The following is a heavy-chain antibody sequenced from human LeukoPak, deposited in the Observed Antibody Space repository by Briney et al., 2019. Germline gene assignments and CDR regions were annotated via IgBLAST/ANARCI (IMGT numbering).Heavy chain of an antibody. J-gene: IGHJ4*02. V-gene: IGHV4-59*08. D-gene: IGHD6-13*01. CDR1: GGSISSYS. CDR3: ARHVIQKAGSYSSSWYGFDY. CDR2: IYYSGST. Sequence: SETLSLTCTVSGGSISSYSWSWVRQPPGKGLEWIGYIYYSGSTNYNPSLKSRVTISVDTSKNQFSLKLSSVPAADTAVYYCARHVIQKAGSYSSSWYGFDYWGQGTLVTVSS.